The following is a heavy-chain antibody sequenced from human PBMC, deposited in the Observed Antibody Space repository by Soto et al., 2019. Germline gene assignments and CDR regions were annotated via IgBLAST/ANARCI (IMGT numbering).Heavy chain of an antibody. V-gene: IGHV1-18*01. CDR2: ISTSNGHT. Sequence: QVQLAQSGGEVKKPGASVKVSCKASGYTFNNYDVTWTRQAPGQGLEWMGWISTSNGHTNYAQNLQGRVTMTTDTSTSTAYMELRNLRSDDTAVYYCARGSKGSFASDYWGQGTLVTVSS. D-gene: IGHD2-2*01. J-gene: IGHJ4*02. CDR1: GYTFNNYD. CDR3: ARGSKGSFASDY.